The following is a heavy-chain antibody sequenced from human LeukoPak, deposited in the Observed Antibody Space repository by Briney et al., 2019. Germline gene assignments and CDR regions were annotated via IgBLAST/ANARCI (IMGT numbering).Heavy chain of an antibody. D-gene: IGHD3-16*02. V-gene: IGHV1-69*01. CDR1: GGTFSSYA. Sequence: SVKVSCKASGGTFSSYAISWVRQAPGQGLEWMGGIIPIFGTANYAQKFQGRVTITADESTSTHYMELSSLRSEATAQHYFPTRTPHRYYYYYMDVWGKGTTVTVSS. CDR2: IIPIFGTA. J-gene: IGHJ6*03. CDR3: PTRTPHRYYYYYMDV.